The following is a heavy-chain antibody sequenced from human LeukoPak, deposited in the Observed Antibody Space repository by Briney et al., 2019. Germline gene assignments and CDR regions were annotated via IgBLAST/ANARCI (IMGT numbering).Heavy chain of an antibody. CDR1: GYTFTSYD. V-gene: IGHV1-8*01. CDR3: ARIGLRGVIISRPLDY. D-gene: IGHD3-16*02. CDR2: MDPNSGNT. Sequence: GASVKVSCKASGYTFTSYDINWVRQATGQGLERMGWMDPNSGNTGYAQKFQGRVTMTRNTSISTAYMELSSLRSEDTAVYYCARIGLRGVIISRPLDYWGQGTLVTVSS. J-gene: IGHJ4*02.